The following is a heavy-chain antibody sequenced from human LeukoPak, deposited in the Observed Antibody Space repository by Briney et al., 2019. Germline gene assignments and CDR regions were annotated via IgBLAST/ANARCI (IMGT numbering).Heavy chain of an antibody. CDR3: ARDLGGGWFDP. CDR2: IQTSGST. CDR1: GGSISSDSYY. V-gene: IGHV4-61*02. Sequence: SETLSLTCSVSGGSISSDSYYWNWIRQPAGKGLEWIGRIQTSGSTNFNPSLKSRVTISVDMSKNQFSLKLSSVTAADTAVYYCARDLGGGWFDPWGQGTLVIVSS. J-gene: IGHJ5*02. D-gene: IGHD3-10*01.